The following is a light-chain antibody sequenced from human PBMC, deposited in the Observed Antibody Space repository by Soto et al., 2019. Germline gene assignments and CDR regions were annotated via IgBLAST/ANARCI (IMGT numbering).Light chain of an antibody. CDR1: QGVTSSY. Sequence: TLSLSPGERATLSCRASQGVTSSYLAWYQQKPGQAPRLLIYDASSRATGIPDRFSGSGSGTDFTLTISRLEPEDFAVYYCKQYASSPLTFGGGTKVDIK. V-gene: IGKV3-20*01. CDR3: KQYASSPLT. J-gene: IGKJ4*01. CDR2: DAS.